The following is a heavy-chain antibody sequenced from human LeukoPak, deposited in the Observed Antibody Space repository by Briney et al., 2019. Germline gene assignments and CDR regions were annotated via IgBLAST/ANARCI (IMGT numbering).Heavy chain of an antibody. D-gene: IGHD4-11*01. Sequence: GGSLRLSCAASGFTFSTHAMSWVRQAPGKGLDWVSAISGDGATTYYADPVKGRFTISRDNSKNTLYLQMNSLRAEDTAVYYCANQYPGWGQGTPVTVSS. J-gene: IGHJ4*02. V-gene: IGHV3-23*01. CDR2: ISGDGATT. CDR3: ANQYPG. CDR1: GFTFSTHA.